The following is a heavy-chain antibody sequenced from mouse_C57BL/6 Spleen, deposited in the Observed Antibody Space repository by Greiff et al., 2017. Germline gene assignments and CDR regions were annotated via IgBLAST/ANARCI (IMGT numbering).Heavy chain of an antibody. V-gene: IGHV1-76*01. CDR2: IYPGSGNT. Sequence: QVQLQQSGAELVRPGASVKLSCKASGYTFTDYYINWVKQRPGQGLEWIARIYPGSGNTYYNEKFKGKATLTAEKSSSTAYMQLSSLTSEDSAVYFCARGDWAFAYWGQGTLVTVSA. CDR1: GYTFTDYY. J-gene: IGHJ3*01. CDR3: ARGDWAFAY. D-gene: IGHD4-1*01.